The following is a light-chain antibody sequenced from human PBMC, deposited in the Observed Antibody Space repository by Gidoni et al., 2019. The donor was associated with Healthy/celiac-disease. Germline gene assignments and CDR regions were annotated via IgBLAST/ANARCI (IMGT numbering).Light chain of an antibody. J-gene: IGLJ1*01. CDR1: ISDVGGYNY. CDR2: AVS. CDR3: SSYTSSSTSV. V-gene: IGLV2-14*03. Sequence: QSALTQPASVSGSPGQSITISCTGTISDVGGYNYVSWYQQHQCQAPKLMIYAVSHRTSGVSNRFSGSNSGNTASLPISALQAEDEADYYCSSYTSSSTSVFGTGTKVTVL.